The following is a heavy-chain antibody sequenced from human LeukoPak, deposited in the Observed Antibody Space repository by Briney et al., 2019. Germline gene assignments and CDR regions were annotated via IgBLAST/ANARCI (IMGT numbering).Heavy chain of an antibody. J-gene: IGHJ4*02. D-gene: IGHD6-19*01. Sequence: PGGSLRLSCAVSGFPFSIYEMNWVRQAPGKGLEWVSNIGSSGTTIYYADSVKGRFSISRDHAKNSLYLQMNSLRVEDTAVYYCALLAVASDYSWGRGDLVTVYS. CDR1: GFPFSIYE. V-gene: IGHV3-48*03. CDR3: ALLAVASDYS. CDR2: IGSSGTTI.